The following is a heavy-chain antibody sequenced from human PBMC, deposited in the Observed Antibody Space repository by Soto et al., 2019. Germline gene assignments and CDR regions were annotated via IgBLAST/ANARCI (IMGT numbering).Heavy chain of an antibody. CDR3: ARDWIMVPAPGLIGY. Sequence: EVQLVESGGGLVQPGGSLRLSCAASGFTFSSYWMHWVRQAPGKGLVWVSRINSDGSSTSYADSVKGRFTISRDNAKNTLYLQMNSLRAEDTAVYYCARDWIMVPAPGLIGYWGQGTLVTVSS. CDR1: GFTFSSYW. D-gene: IGHD2-2*01. V-gene: IGHV3-74*01. J-gene: IGHJ4*02. CDR2: INSDGSST.